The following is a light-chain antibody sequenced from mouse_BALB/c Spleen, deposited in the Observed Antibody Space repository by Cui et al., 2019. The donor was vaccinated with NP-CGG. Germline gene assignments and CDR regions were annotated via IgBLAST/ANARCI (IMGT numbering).Light chain of an antibody. Sequence: QAVVTQESALTTSPGETVTLTCRSSTGAVTTNNYANWVQEKPDHLITGLIGGTSNRIPGVPARFSGSLIGDKAALTVTGAQTEDEAIYFCALWYSNHWVFGGGTKLTVL. J-gene: IGLJ1*01. V-gene: IGLV1*01. CDR2: GTS. CDR3: ALWYSNHWV. CDR1: TGAVTTNNY.